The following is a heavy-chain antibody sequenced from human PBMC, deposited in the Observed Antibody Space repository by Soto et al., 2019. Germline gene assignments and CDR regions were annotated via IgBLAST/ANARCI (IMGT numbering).Heavy chain of an antibody. CDR3: ARADYGDSGLAFAS. CDR2: ISHTGST. CDR1: GASTRSGGYY. D-gene: IGHD4-17*01. Sequence: QVQLQESGPGLVKTSQTLSLTCPVSGASTRSGGYYWRWIRQHPGKGLEWIGYISHTGSTYYSPSLKRRASMSFDTSKNEFSLKLDSVTAADTAVYYCARADYGDSGLAFASWGQATLVTVSS. V-gene: IGHV4-31*03. J-gene: IGHJ4*02.